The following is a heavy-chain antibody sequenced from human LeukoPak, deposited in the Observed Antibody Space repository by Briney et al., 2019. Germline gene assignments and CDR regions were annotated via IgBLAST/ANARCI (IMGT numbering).Heavy chain of an antibody. D-gene: IGHD2-15*01. CDR1: GGSISSYY. CDR2: IYYSGST. J-gene: IGHJ4*02. V-gene: IGHV4-59*01. CDR3: ARERVVVAATLYFDY. Sequence: SETLSLTCTVSGGSISSYYWSWIRQPPGKGLEWIGYIYYSGSTNYNPSLKSRVAISVDTSKNQFSLKLSSVTAADTAVYYCARERVVVAATLYFDYWGQGTLVTVSS.